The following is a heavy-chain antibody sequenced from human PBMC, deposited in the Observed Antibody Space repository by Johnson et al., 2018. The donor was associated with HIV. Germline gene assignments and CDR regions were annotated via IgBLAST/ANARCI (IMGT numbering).Heavy chain of an antibody. D-gene: IGHD3-22*01. CDR3: ARGRAYYYDSSGDAFDI. J-gene: IGHJ3*02. V-gene: IGHV3-48*04. CDR1: GFTFSSQV. Sequence: VQLVESGGGLVQPGGSLRLSCAASGFTFSSQVMNWVRQAPGKGLELVSYISPSDSTIYYADSVKVRFTIPRDNANNSLYLQMNSLRAEDTAVYYCARGRAYYYDSSGDAFDIWGQGTMVTVSS. CDR2: ISPSDSTI.